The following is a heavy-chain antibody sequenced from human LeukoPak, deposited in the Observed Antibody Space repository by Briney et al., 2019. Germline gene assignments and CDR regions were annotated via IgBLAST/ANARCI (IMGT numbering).Heavy chain of an antibody. D-gene: IGHD5-12*01. CDR1: GGTFSSYA. Sequence: GASVKVSCKASGGTFSSYAISWVRQAPGQGLEWMGRIIPILGIANYAQKFQGRVTITADKSTSTAYMELSSLRSEDTAVYYCAREGGGYDWDYYYYGMDVWGQGTTVTVSS. J-gene: IGHJ6*02. V-gene: IGHV1-69*04. CDR2: IIPILGIA. CDR3: AREGGGYDWDYYYYGMDV.